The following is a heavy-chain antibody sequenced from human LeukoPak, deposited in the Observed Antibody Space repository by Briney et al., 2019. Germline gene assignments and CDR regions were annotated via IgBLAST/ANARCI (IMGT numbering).Heavy chain of an antibody. CDR3: AKDMVRGVISYYYMDV. CDR1: GFTFSSYA. D-gene: IGHD3-10*01. CDR2: ISARGGST. J-gene: IGHJ6*03. V-gene: IGHV3-23*01. Sequence: GGSLRLSCAASGFTFSSYAMTWVRQAPGKGLEWVSAISARGGSTYYADSVKGRVTISRDNSKNTLSVQMNSLRGEDTAVYYCAKDMVRGVISYYYMDVWGKGTTVTVSS.